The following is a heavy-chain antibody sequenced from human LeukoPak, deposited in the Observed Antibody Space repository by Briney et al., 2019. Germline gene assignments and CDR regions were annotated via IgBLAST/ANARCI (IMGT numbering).Heavy chain of an antibody. CDR3: ARQGGIVAAQRDYFDY. Sequence: SETLSLTCTVSGGSISSSSYYWGWIRQPPGKGLEWIGSIYYSGSTYYNPSLKSRVTISVDTSKNQFSLKLSSVTAADTAVYYCARQGGIVAAQRDYFDYWGQGTLVTVSS. V-gene: IGHV4-39*01. CDR2: IYYSGST. D-gene: IGHD6-13*01. CDR1: GGSISSSSYY. J-gene: IGHJ4*02.